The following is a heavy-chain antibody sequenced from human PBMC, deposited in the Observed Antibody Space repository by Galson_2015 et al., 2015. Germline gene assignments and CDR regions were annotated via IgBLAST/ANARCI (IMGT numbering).Heavy chain of an antibody. CDR3: AKDRRAAKYYFDY. D-gene: IGHD6-13*01. J-gene: IGHJ4*02. CDR2: ISYDGSNK. Sequence: SLRLSCAASGFTFSSYGMHWVRQAPGKGLEWVAVISYDGSNKYYADSVKGRFTISRDNSKNTLYLQMNSLRAEDTAVYYCAKDRRAAKYYFDYWGQGTLVTVSS. V-gene: IGHV3-30*18. CDR1: GFTFSSYG.